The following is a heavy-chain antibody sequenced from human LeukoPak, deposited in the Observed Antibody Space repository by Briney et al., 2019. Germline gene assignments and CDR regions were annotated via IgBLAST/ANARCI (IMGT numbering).Heavy chain of an antibody. Sequence: ASVKVSCKASGYTLTSYHMHWVRQAPGQGLEWMGIINPSGGSTSYAQKFQGRVTMTRDTSTSTVYMELSSLRSEDTAVYYCARSTYGSGSARGGYFDYWGQGTLVTVSS. D-gene: IGHD3-10*01. CDR1: GYTLTSYH. V-gene: IGHV1-46*01. CDR2: INPSGGST. J-gene: IGHJ4*02. CDR3: ARSTYGSGSARGGYFDY.